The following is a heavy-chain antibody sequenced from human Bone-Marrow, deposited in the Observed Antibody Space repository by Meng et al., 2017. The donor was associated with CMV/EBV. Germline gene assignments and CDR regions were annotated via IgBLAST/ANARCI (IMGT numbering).Heavy chain of an antibody. Sequence: VSDGSVSSDIYYWSWIRQPPGKGLESIGFIHYSGSTNYNPSLMSRVTISLDTSKNQFSLKLSSVTAADTAVYYCATSPGYPREFGYWGQGTLVTVSS. D-gene: IGHD3-10*01. CDR2: IHYSGST. V-gene: IGHV4-61*01. CDR1: DGSVSSDIYY. CDR3: ATSPGYPREFGY. J-gene: IGHJ4*02.